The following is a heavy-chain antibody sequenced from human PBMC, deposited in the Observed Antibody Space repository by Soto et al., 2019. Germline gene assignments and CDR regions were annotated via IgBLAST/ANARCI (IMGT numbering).Heavy chain of an antibody. J-gene: IGHJ6*03. CDR1: GGSFSGYY. Sequence: SETLSLTCAVYGGSFSGYYWSWIRQPPGKGLEWIGEVNDGGSTNHNTSLKSRVTISLDTSKNQFSLNLSSVTAADTAVYYCARGAFWSAYQYYMDVWGKGTTVTVSS. D-gene: IGHD3-3*01. V-gene: IGHV4-34*01. CDR2: VNDGGST. CDR3: ARGAFWSAYQYYMDV.